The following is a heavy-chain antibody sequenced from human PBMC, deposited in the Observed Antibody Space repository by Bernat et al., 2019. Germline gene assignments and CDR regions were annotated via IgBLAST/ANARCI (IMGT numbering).Heavy chain of an antibody. CDR1: GFTFSDYA. CDR3: AKDRADIVVVVAATPLDY. V-gene: IGHV3-30*04. Sequence: QVQLVQSGGGVVQPGRSLRLSCAASGFTFSDYAMHWVRQAPGKGLEWVAVISYDGSNKYYADSVKGRFTISRDNSKNTLYLQMNSLRAEDTAVYYCAKDRADIVVVVAATPLDYWGQGTLVTVSS. J-gene: IGHJ4*02. CDR2: ISYDGSNK. D-gene: IGHD2-15*01.